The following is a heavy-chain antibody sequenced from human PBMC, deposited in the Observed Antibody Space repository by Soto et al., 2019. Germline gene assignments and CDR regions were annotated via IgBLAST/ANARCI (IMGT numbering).Heavy chain of an antibody. CDR1: GYTFTSYA. CDR3: ARKRSHILPGLRDDAFDI. V-gene: IGHV1-3*01. Sequence: ASVKVSCKASGYTFTSYAMHWVRQAPGQRLEWMGWINAGNGNTKYSQKFQGRVTITRDTSASTAYMELSSLRSEDTAVYYCARKRSHILPGLRDDAFDIWGQGTMVTV. CDR2: INAGNGNT. J-gene: IGHJ3*02. D-gene: IGHD3-9*01.